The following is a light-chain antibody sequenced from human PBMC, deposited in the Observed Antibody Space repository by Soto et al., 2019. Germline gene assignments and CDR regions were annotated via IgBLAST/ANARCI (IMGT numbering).Light chain of an antibody. Sequence: QSVLTQPRSVSGSPGQSVTISCTGTSSDVGGYNYVSWYQQHPGKAPKLMIYDVSKRPSGVPDRFSGSKSSNTASLTISGLQAEDEADYYCCSYAGRSLYVFGTGTKVTVL. CDR1: SSDVGGYNY. CDR3: CSYAGRSLYV. J-gene: IGLJ1*01. V-gene: IGLV2-11*01. CDR2: DVS.